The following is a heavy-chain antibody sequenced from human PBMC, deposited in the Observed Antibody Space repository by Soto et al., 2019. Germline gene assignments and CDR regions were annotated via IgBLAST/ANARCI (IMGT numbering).Heavy chain of an antibody. CDR2: IWHDGTNK. D-gene: IGHD1-26*01. V-gene: IGHV3-33*01. Sequence: QVPLVESGGGLVQPGRSRRLSCAASGFTFSTYGMHWVRQAPGKGMEWVARIWHDGTNKDYADSVKGRFTISRDNSQNTLNLQMNNLRAEDTALYYCARDWWEYDPGDYYYGMDVWGQGTTVTVSS. CDR1: GFTFSTYG. J-gene: IGHJ6*02. CDR3: ARDWWEYDPGDYYYGMDV.